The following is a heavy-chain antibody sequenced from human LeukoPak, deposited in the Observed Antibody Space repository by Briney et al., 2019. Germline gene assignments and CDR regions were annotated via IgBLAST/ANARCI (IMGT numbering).Heavy chain of an antibody. Sequence: GGSLRLSCVASGFTLRSYSMNWVRQAPGKGLEWVSHITSSSTTIYYADSVKGRFTISRDNAKNSLYLQMNSLRDEDTAVYYRARDHYGDSCFDCWGQGTLVTVSS. J-gene: IGHJ4*02. V-gene: IGHV3-48*02. CDR1: GFTLRSYS. D-gene: IGHD4-17*01. CDR2: ITSSSTTI. CDR3: ARDHYGDSCFDC.